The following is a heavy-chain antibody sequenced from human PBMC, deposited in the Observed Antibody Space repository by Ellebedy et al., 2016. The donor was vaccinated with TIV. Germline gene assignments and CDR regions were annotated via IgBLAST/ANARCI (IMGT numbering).Heavy chain of an antibody. CDR3: ARDTGAYKLYYFDY. J-gene: IGHJ4*02. D-gene: IGHD3-16*01. CDR2: INPNSGGT. V-gene: IGHV1-2*02. CDR1: GYTFTGYY. Sequence: ASVTVSCKASGYTFTGYYMHWVRQAPGQGLEWMGWINPNSGGTNYAQKFQGRVTMTRDTSISTAYMELSRLRSDDTAVYYCARDTGAYKLYYFDYWGQGTLVTVSS.